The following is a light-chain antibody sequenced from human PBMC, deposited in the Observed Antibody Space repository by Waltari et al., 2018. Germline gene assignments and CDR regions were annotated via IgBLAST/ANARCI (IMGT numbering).Light chain of an antibody. CDR3: QQSYSAPYT. CDR2: STS. Sequence: DVKMTQSPSSLSAFVGARVIITSRASQTISRYLNWYKQKPVTAPKILIYSTSSWQSVVPSRLSGSGAVTDFTLTISPLQVEDFATYYCQQSYSAPYTFGRGTDLEI. V-gene: IGKV1-39*01. CDR1: QTISRY. J-gene: IGKJ2*01.